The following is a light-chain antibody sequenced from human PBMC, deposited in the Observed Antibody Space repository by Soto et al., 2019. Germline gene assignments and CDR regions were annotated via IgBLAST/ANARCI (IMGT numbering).Light chain of an antibody. CDR2: GAS. CDR1: QSVNSNF. V-gene: IGKV3-20*01. J-gene: IGKJ1*01. CDR3: QQYGTSPWT. Sequence: EIVLTQSPGTLSLSPGDRATLSCRASQSVNSNFLAWYQQKPGQAPRLLIYGASSRATGIPDTFSGSGSGTDFTLTISRLEPGDVAVYYCQQYGTSPWTFGQGTKVEIK.